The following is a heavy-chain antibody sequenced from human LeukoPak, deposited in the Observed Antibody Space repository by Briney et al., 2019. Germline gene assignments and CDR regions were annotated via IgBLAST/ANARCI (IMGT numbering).Heavy chain of an antibody. CDR3: ARDGEFYYDSSSY. CDR1: GFTFSDYY. CDR2: ISSSGSSI. V-gene: IGHV3-11*01. J-gene: IGHJ4*02. D-gene: IGHD3-22*01. Sequence: GGSLRLSCAASGFTFSDYYMSWIRQAPGKGLEWVSYISSSGSSIYYADSVKGRFTISRDNAKSSLYLQMNSLRAEDTAVYYCARDGEFYYDSSSYWGQGSLVTVSS.